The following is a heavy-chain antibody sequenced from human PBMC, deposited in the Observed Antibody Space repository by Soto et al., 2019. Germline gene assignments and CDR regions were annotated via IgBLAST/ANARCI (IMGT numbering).Heavy chain of an antibody. CDR2: IKGDGINT. Sequence: EVQLVESGGGLVQPGGSLRLSCAASGFTFSNYWIHWVRQAPGKGLVWVSRIKGDGINTNYADSVKGRFTISRDNAGNTVYLQMNSPRTDDTAVYYCARGIPGHYSFDVWGQGTMVTVSS. D-gene: IGHD1-20*01. CDR3: ARGIPGHYSFDV. V-gene: IGHV3-74*01. CDR1: GFTFSNYW. J-gene: IGHJ3*01.